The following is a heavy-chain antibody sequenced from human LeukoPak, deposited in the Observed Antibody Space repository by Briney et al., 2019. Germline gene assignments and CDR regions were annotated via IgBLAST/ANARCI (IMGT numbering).Heavy chain of an antibody. CDR3: ARSTTSWYPYYYYYYMDV. CDR2: MNPNSGNT. D-gene: IGHD6-13*01. V-gene: IGHV1-8*01. J-gene: IGHJ6*03. CDR1: RYTFTSYD. Sequence: GASVKVSCKASRYTFTSYDINWVRQATGQGLEWMGWMNPNSGNTGYAQKFQGRVTMTRNTSISTAYMELSSLRSEDTAVYYCARSTTSWYPYYYYYYMDVWGKGTTVTVSS.